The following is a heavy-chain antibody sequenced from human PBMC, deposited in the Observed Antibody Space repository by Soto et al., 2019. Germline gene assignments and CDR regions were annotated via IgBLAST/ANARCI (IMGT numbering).Heavy chain of an antibody. CDR3: AIRWETPFGVVIPYMDV. D-gene: IGHD3-3*01. CDR2: INHSGST. V-gene: IGHV4-34*01. J-gene: IGHJ6*03. Sequence: QVQLQQWGAGLLKPSETLSLTCAVYGGSFSGYYWSWIRQPPGKGLEWIGEINHSGSTNYNPSLKSRVTISVDTSKNQFSLKLSSVTAADTAVYYCAIRWETPFGVVIPYMDVWGKGTTVTVSS. CDR1: GGSFSGYY.